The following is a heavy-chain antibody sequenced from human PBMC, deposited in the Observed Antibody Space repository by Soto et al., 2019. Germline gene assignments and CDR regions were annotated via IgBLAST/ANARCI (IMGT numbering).Heavy chain of an antibody. D-gene: IGHD6-19*01. V-gene: IGHV1-46*01. Sequence: ASVKVSCPASGYIFTSYYMHWLRQAPGQGLEWMGIINPSGGSTSYAQKFQGRVTMTRDTSTSTVYMELSSLRSEDTAVYYCARKGVAVAGHDAFDIWGQGTMVTVSS. J-gene: IGHJ3*02. CDR1: GYIFTSYY. CDR2: INPSGGST. CDR3: ARKGVAVAGHDAFDI.